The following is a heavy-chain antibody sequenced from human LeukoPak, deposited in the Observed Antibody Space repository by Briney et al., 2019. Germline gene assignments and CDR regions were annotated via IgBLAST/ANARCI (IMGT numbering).Heavy chain of an antibody. D-gene: IGHD3-22*01. J-gene: IGHJ5*02. V-gene: IGHV1-2*02. CDR2: INPNSGDT. CDR3: ARDRTSGYNWFDP. CDR1: GYTFTGYY. Sequence: ASVKVSCKASGYTFTGYYMHWVRQAPGQGLEWMGWINPNSGDTNYAQKLQGRVTMTRDTSISTAYMELSRLTSDDTAMYYCARDRTSGYNWFDPWGQGTLVTVSS.